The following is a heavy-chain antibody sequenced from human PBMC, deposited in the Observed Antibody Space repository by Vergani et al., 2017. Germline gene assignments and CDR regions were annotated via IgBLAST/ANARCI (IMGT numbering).Heavy chain of an antibody. J-gene: IGHJ4*02. CDR3: ARRDSSSPALDY. CDR2: IGTAGDT. Sequence: EVQLVESGGGLVQPGGSLRLSCAASGFTFSTYDMHWVRQATGKGLEWVSAIGTAGDTYYPGSVKGRFTISRENANNSLYLQMNGLGAGDTAVYYCARRDSSSPALDYWGQGTLVTVSS. D-gene: IGHD6-6*01. CDR1: GFTFSTYD. V-gene: IGHV3-13*01.